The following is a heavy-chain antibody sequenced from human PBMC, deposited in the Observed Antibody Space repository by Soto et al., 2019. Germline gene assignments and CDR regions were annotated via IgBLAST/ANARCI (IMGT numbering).Heavy chain of an antibody. CDR1: GFTFGTYA. Sequence: QVRLVESGGGVVQPGRSLRLSCVASGFTFGTYAIHWVRQAPGKGLQWVALISYEGSNTYYADSMKGRFTISRDNSKNTLYLEMNTLRPEDTAVYYCARVTPGNNLYYFSGLDVWGQGTSVIVSS. V-gene: IGHV3-30-3*01. CDR2: ISYEGSNT. CDR3: ARVTPGNNLYYFSGLDV. J-gene: IGHJ6*02. D-gene: IGHD1-1*01.